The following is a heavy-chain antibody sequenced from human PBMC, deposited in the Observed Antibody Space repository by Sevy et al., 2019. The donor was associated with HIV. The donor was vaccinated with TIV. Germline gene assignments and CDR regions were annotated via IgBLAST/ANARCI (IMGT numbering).Heavy chain of an antibody. CDR1: GFTFSSYT. J-gene: IGHJ4*02. V-gene: IGHV3-23*01. D-gene: IGHD6-19*01. CDR3: AKDRQGSGRLFDY. Sequence: GGSLRLSCAASGFTFSSYTMSWVRQAPGKGLEWVSAISGSGGSTYYADSVKGRFTISRDNSKNTLYLQMNSLRAEDTAVDYCAKDRQGSGRLFDYWGQGTLVTVSS. CDR2: ISGSGGST.